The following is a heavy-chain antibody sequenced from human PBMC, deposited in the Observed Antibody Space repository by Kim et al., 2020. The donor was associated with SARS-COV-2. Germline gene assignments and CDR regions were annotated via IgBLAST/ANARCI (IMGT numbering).Heavy chain of an antibody. V-gene: IGHV3-23*01. CDR1: GFTFSSYA. Sequence: GGSLRLSCAASGFTFSSYAMSWVRQAPGKGLEWVSAISGSGGSTYYADSVKGRFTISRDNSKNTLYLQMNSLRAEDTAVYYCAKDPTGYSNYALYYYYGMDVWGQGTTVTVSS. D-gene: IGHD4-4*01. CDR3: AKDPTGYSNYALYYYYGMDV. J-gene: IGHJ6*02. CDR2: ISGSGGST.